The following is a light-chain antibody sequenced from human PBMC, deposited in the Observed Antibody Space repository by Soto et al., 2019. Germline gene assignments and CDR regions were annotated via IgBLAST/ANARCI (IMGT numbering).Light chain of an antibody. CDR3: QQYNNYSWT. CDR1: QSVGKY. CDR2: DAS. Sequence: EIVMTQSPATLSLSPVERATLSCRASQSVGKYLVWYQQKPGQAPRLLIYDASNRATGTPARFSGSGSGTEFTLTISSLQPDDFATYYCQQYNNYSWTFGQGTKVDIK. V-gene: IGKV3D-15*01. J-gene: IGKJ1*01.